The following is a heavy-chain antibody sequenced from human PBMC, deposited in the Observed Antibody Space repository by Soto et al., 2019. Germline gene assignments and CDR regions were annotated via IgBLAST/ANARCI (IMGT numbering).Heavy chain of an antibody. CDR3: ASQNYYYYYGMDV. CDR2: IYPGDSDT. J-gene: IGHJ6*02. V-gene: IGHV5-51*01. Sequence: PGESLTISCKGSGYSFTSYWIGWVRQMPGKGLEWMGIIYPGDSDTRYSPSFQGQVTISADKSISTAYLQWSSLKASDTAMYYCASQNYYYYYGMDVWGQGTTVTVSS. CDR1: GYSFTSYW.